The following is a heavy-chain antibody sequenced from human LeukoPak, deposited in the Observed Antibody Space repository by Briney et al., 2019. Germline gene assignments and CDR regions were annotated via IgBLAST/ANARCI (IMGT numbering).Heavy chain of an antibody. J-gene: IGHJ4*02. CDR1: GFTFSSYG. Sequence: GGSLRLSCAASGFTFSSYGMHWVRQAPGKGLEWVAVISYDGSNKYYADSVKGRFTISRDNSKNTLYLQMNSLRAEDTAVVYWARASPRWYSEYWGEGALVSVSS. CDR3: ARASPRWYSEY. D-gene: IGHD2-15*01. CDR2: ISYDGSNK. V-gene: IGHV3-30*03.